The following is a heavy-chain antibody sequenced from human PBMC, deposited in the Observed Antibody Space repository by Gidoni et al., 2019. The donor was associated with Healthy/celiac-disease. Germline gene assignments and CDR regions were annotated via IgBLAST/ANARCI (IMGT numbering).Heavy chain of an antibody. CDR1: GFTFSSYA. V-gene: IGHV3-30*04. J-gene: IGHJ4*02. D-gene: IGHD5-12*01. CDR3: ARGLEMATIKVGVY. Sequence: QVQLVESGGGVVQPGRSLRLSCAASGFTFSSYAMPWVRQAPGKGLEWVAVISYDGSNKYYADSVKGRFTISRDNSKNTLYLQMNSLRAEDTAVYYCARGLEMATIKVGVYWGQGTLVTVSS. CDR2: ISYDGSNK.